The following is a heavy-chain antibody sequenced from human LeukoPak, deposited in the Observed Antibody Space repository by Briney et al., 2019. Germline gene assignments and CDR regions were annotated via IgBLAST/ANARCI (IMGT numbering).Heavy chain of an antibody. J-gene: IGHJ4*02. CDR3: AANSADYNTLGSSYKV. V-gene: IGHV4-39*01. CDR2: FYYSGTT. D-gene: IGHD3-10*01. Sequence: SETLSLTCTVSGGSLSSSSYYWGWIRQPPGKGLEWIGSFYYSGTTYYNPSLKSRVTISVDTSKNQFSLKLNSVTAADTAVFYCAANSADYNTLGSSYKVWGQGTLVTVSS. CDR1: GGSLSSSSYY.